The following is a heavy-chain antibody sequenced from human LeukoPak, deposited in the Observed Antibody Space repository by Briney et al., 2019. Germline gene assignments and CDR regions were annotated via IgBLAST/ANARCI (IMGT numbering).Heavy chain of an antibody. Sequence: PSETLSLTCAVYGGSFSGYYWSWIRQPPGKGLEWIGEINHSGNTNYNPSLKSRVTISVDTSKNQFSLKLSSVTAADTAVYYCASGLPGDYGDNFDYWGQGTLVTVSS. D-gene: IGHD4-17*01. J-gene: IGHJ4*02. V-gene: IGHV4-34*01. CDR1: GGSFSGYY. CDR2: INHSGNT. CDR3: ASGLPGDYGDNFDY.